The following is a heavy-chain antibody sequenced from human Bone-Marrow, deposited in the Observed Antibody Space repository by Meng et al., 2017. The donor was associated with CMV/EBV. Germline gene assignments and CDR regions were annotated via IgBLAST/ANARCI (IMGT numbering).Heavy chain of an antibody. D-gene: IGHD5/OR15-5a*01. Sequence: GESLKISCAASRFTFSSYAMHWARQAPGKGLEWVALISYDGSNKYYADSVKGRFTISRDNSKNTLYLQMNSLRAEDTAVYYCARDLRMSVDYWGQGTLVTVSS. CDR3: ARDLRMSVDY. CDR2: ISYDGSNK. J-gene: IGHJ4*02. V-gene: IGHV3-30-3*01. CDR1: RFTFSSYA.